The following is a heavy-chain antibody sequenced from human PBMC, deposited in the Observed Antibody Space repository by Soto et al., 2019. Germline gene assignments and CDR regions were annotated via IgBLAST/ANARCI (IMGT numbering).Heavy chain of an antibody. V-gene: IGHV3-21*01. CDR3: ARDQGSSGLWFGELLAYFDY. Sequence: GGSLRLSCAASGFTFSSYSMNWVRQAPGKGLEWVSSISSSSSYIYYADSVKGRFTISRDNAKNSLYLQMNSLRAEDTAVYYCARDQGSSGLWFGELLAYFDYWGQGTLVTVSS. J-gene: IGHJ4*02. CDR2: ISSSSSYI. CDR1: GFTFSSYS. D-gene: IGHD3-10*01.